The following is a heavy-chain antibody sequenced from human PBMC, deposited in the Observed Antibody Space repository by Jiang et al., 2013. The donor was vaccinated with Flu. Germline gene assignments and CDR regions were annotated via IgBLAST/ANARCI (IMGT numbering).Heavy chain of an antibody. Sequence: GAEVKKPGASVKISCKTSGYILTAYYMHWVRQAPGQGLEWLGIIDPSGGSTEYAQKFQGRVALTRDTSTSTVYMELRSLRSEDTAVYYCATFTTRMTGDYWGQGTLVTVSS. CDR1: GYILTAYY. D-gene: IGHD3-3*01. V-gene: IGHV1-46*01. J-gene: IGHJ4*02. CDR3: ATFTTRMTGDY. CDR2: IDPSGGST.